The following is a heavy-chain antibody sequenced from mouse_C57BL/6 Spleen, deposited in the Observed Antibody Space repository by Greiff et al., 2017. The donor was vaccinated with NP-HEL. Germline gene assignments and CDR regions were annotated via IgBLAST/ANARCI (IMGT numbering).Heavy chain of an antibody. J-gene: IGHJ3*01. CDR1: GFTFSNYW. D-gene: IGHD1-1*01. Sequence: EVKVVESGGGLVQPGGSMKLSCVASGFTFSNYWMNWVRQSPEKGLEWVAQIRLKSDNYATHYAESVKGRFTISRDDSKSSVYLQMNNLRAEDTGIYYCTGRYEGAYWGQGTLVTVSA. CDR2: IRLKSDNYAT. CDR3: TGRYEGAY. V-gene: IGHV6-3*01.